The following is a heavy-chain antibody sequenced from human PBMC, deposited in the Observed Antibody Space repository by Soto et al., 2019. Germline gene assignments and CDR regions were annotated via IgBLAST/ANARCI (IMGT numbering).Heavy chain of an antibody. V-gene: IGHV3-49*03. CDR3: TRDGRTLTPYCSGGSCSRGYYYMDV. CDR1: GFTFGDYA. J-gene: IGHJ6*03. D-gene: IGHD2-15*01. Sequence: GGSLRLSCTASGFTFGDYAMSWFRQAPGKGLEWVGFIRSKAYGGTTEYAASVKGRFTISRDDSKSIAYLQMNSLKTEDTAMYYCTRDGRTLTPYCSGGSCSRGYYYMDVWGKGTTVTVSS. CDR2: IRSKAYGGTT.